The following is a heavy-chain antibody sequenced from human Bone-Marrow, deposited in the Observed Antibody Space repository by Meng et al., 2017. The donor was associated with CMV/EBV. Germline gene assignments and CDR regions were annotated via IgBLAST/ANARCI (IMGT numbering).Heavy chain of an antibody. CDR3: ARGNSYAHIFDY. Sequence: GGSLRLSCAASGFTFGDYAMHWVRQAPGKGLEWVSGISWNSGSIGYADSVKGRFTISRDNSKNTLYLQMNSLRAEDTALYFCARGNSYAHIFDYWGQATRVTVSS. V-gene: IGHV3-9*01. CDR1: GFTFGDYA. D-gene: IGHD5-18*01. CDR2: ISWNSGSI. J-gene: IGHJ4*02.